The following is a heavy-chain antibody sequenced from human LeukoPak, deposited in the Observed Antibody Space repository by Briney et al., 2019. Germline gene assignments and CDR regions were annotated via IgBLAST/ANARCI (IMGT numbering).Heavy chain of an antibody. CDR3: ARGTNYPGVYFDY. CDR1: GFTFSDYY. D-gene: IGHD1-1*01. CDR2: IYSGGST. J-gene: IGHJ4*02. Sequence: GGSLRLSCAASGFTFSDYYMSWVRQAPGKGLEWVSVIYSGGSTDCADSVKGRFTISRDNSKNTLYLQMSSLRAEDTAVYYCARGTNYPGVYFDYWGQGSLVTVSS. V-gene: IGHV3-66*01.